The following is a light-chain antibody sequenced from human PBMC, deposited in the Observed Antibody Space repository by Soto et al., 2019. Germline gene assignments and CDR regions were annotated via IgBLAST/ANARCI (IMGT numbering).Light chain of an antibody. CDR1: QSVRSE. Sequence: EIVMTQSPASLSVSPGERVTLSCRASQSVRSELAGYQQKSGQPPRLLIYGASTRATGITARFSGSGSGTEFTLTINDLQSEDFAVYYCQQYERWPPLTFGGGTKVEIK. CDR3: QQYERWPPLT. J-gene: IGKJ4*01. V-gene: IGKV3-15*01. CDR2: GAS.